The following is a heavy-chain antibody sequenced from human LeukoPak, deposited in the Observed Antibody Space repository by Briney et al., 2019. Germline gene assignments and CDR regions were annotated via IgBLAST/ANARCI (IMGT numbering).Heavy chain of an antibody. CDR2: IASDGSST. V-gene: IGHV3-74*01. J-gene: IGHJ4*02. D-gene: IGHD4-23*01. CDR1: GFTFSSYW. CDR3: ARGRPHGNDY. Sequence: GGSLRLSCAASGFTFSSYWMNWVRQAPGKGLVWVSRIASDGSSTTYADSGKGRFSISRHNAKNTLCLQMNSLRVEDTAVYYCARGRPHGNDYWGQGTLVTVSS.